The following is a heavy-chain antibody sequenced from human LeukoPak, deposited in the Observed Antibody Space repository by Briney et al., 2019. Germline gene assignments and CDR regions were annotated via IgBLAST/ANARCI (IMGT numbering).Heavy chain of an antibody. D-gene: IGHD6-19*01. J-gene: IGHJ6*03. CDR2: IYYSGST. V-gene: IGHV4-59*01. Sequence: SETLSLTCTASGGSISSYYWSWIRQPPGKGLEWVGYIYYSGSTNYNPSLKSRVTISVDTSKNQFSLKLSSVTAADTAVYYCARTGGWGRYYYYMDVWGKGTTVTVSS. CDR1: GGSISSYY. CDR3: ARTGGWGRYYYYMDV.